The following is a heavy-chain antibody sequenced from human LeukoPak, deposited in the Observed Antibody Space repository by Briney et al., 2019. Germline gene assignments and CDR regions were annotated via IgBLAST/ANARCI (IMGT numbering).Heavy chain of an antibody. D-gene: IGHD2-2*01. Sequence: GGSLRLSCAASGFTFISYWMSWVRQAPGKGLEWVANIRQDGSEKYYVDSVKGQFTISRDNAKISLYLQMTSLRPEDTAVYYCARENRSTSCCFDYWGQGTLVTVSS. CDR3: ARENRSTSCCFDY. CDR1: GFTFISYW. J-gene: IGHJ4*02. V-gene: IGHV3-7*01. CDR2: IRQDGSEK.